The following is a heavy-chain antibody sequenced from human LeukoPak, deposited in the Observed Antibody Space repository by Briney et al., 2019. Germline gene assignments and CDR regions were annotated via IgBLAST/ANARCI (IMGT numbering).Heavy chain of an antibody. CDR2: IYTSGST. J-gene: IGHJ2*01. CDR3: ARGRSDYVPYWYFDL. V-gene: IGHV4-4*07. Sequence: SETLSLTCTVSGGSISSYYWSWIRQPAGKGLEWIGRIYTSGSTNYNPSLKSRVTMSVDTSKNQFSLKLSSVTAADTAVYYCARGRSDYVPYWYFDLWGRGTLVTVSS. D-gene: IGHD5-12*01. CDR1: GGSISSYY.